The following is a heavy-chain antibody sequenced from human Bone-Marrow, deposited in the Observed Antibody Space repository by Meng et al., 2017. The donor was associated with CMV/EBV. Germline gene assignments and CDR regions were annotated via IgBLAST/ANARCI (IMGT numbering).Heavy chain of an antibody. CDR2: IYTSGGA. CDR1: GDSISSYC. V-gene: IGHV4-4*07. D-gene: IGHD3-16*01. J-gene: IGHJ4*02. Sequence: SETLSLTCTVSGDSISSYCWTWIRQPAGKGLEWIGRIYTSGGANYNPSLKSRVIVSIDTSQNQFSLRLASVTAADTAVYFCAREGADRALDYWGQGTLVTVSS. CDR3: AREGADRALDY.